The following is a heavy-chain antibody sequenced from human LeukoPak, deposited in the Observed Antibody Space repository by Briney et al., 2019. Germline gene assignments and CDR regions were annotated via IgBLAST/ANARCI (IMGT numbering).Heavy chain of an antibody. Sequence: SVKVSCKASGGTFSSYAISWVRQAPGQGLEWMGGIIPIFGTANYVQKFQGRVTITADESTSTDYMELSSLRSEDTAVYYCARVSGPSGDYYYGMDVWGQGTTVTVSS. J-gene: IGHJ6*02. CDR3: ARVSGPSGDYYYGMDV. CDR2: IIPIFGTA. CDR1: GGTFSSYA. D-gene: IGHD7-27*01. V-gene: IGHV1-69*01.